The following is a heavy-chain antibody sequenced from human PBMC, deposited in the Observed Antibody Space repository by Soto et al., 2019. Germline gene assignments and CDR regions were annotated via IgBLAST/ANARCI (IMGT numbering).Heavy chain of an antibody. CDR3: ARGSTDGFNRVLDF. CDR2: TYYRSKWYS. Sequence: QVQLQQSGPGLVKPSQTLSLICAISGDSVSSNSAAWNWIRQSPSRGLEWLGRTYYRSKWYSDFALSVRSRITINPDTSKNQVSLQLNSVTPEDTAVYFCARGSTDGFNRVLDFWGQGTLVTVSS. J-gene: IGHJ4*02. CDR1: GDSVSSNSAA. D-gene: IGHD3-10*01. V-gene: IGHV6-1*01.